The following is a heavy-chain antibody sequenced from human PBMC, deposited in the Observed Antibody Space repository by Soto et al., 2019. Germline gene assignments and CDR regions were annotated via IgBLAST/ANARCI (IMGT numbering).Heavy chain of an antibody. CDR1: GGSISSSSYY. D-gene: IGHD3-10*01. V-gene: IGHV4-39*01. CDR3: ARHLPFPGAMVRGVDY. Sequence: SETLSLTCTVSGGSISSSSYYWGWIRQPPGKGLEWIGSIYYSGSTYYNPSLKSRVTISVDTSKNQFSLKLSSVTAADTAVYYCARHLPFPGAMVRGVDYWGQGTLVTVSS. CDR2: IYYSGST. J-gene: IGHJ4*02.